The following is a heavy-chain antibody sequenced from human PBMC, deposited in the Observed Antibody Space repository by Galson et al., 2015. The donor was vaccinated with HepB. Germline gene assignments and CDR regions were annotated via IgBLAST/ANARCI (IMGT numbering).Heavy chain of an antibody. J-gene: IGHJ5*02. D-gene: IGHD4/OR15-4a*01. CDR3: ARYPDYYSARFDP. V-gene: IGHV3-7*01. CDR1: GFTFSDYY. CDR2: IKQDGSEK. Sequence: SLRLSCAASGFTFSDYYMSWVRQAPGKGLEWVANIKQDGSEKHYVDSVKGRFTISRDNAKNSLSLQMNSLRSEDTAMYYCARYPDYYSARFDPWGQGTLVTVSS.